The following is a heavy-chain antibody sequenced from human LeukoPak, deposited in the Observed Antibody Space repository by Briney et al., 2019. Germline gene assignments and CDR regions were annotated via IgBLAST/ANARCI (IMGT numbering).Heavy chain of an antibody. Sequence: GGSLRLSCAASGFTFSTFAMIWVRQPPGKGLEWVSSIFPSGGEIHYADSVRGRFTTSRDNSKSTLSLQMNSLRAEDTAVYYCARDRGRDGYKPLGYWGQGTLVTVSS. CDR3: ARDRGRDGYKPLGY. D-gene: IGHD5-24*01. J-gene: IGHJ4*02. V-gene: IGHV3-23*01. CDR1: GFTFSTFA. CDR2: IFPSGGEI.